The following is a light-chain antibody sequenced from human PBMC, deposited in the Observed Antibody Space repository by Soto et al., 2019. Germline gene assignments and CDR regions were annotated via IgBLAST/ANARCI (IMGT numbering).Light chain of an antibody. J-gene: IGKJ1*01. CDR3: QQYNSYWT. CDR2: DAS. CDR1: QSISSW. V-gene: IGKV1-5*01. Sequence: DIQMTQSPSTLSASVGDRVTITCRASQSISSWLAWYQQKPGKAPNLLIYDASSLESGVPSRFSGSASWTEFTLTISSLQPDDFATYYCQQYNSYWTFGQGTKVEIK.